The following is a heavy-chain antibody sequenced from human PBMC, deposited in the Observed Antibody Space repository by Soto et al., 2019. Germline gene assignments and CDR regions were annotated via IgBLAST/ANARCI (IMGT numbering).Heavy chain of an antibody. Sequence: LETLSLTCAVSGGSISSSNWWSWVRQPPGKGLEWIGEIYHSGSTNYNPSLKSRVTISVDKSKNQFSLKLSSVTAADTAVYYCARVHCSGGSCYLRGFDYWGQGTLVTVSS. D-gene: IGHD2-15*01. CDR1: GGSISSSNW. J-gene: IGHJ4*02. CDR2: IYHSGST. CDR3: ARVHCSGGSCYLRGFDY. V-gene: IGHV4-4*02.